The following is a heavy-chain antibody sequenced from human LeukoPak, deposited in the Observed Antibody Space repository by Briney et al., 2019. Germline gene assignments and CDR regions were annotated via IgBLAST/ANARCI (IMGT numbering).Heavy chain of an antibody. D-gene: IGHD5-24*01. CDR3: ARGERKGFDY. Sequence: PGGSLRLSCAASGFTFSSYAMHWVRQAPGKGLEWVSSISSSSSYIYYADSVKGRFTISRDNAKNSLYLQMNSPRAEDTAVYYCARGERKGFDYWGQGTLVTVSS. CDR2: ISSSSSYI. V-gene: IGHV3-21*01. CDR1: GFTFSSYA. J-gene: IGHJ4*02.